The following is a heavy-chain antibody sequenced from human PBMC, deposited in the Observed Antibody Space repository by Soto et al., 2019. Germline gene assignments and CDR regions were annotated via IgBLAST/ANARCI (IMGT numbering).Heavy chain of an antibody. CDR3: AGRGVTTSLWWYFDL. Sequence: GGSLRLSCAASGFTFSSYAMSWVRQAPGKGLEWVSAISGSGGSTYYADSVKGRFTISRDNSKNTLYLQMNSLRAEDTAVYYCAGRGVTTSLWWYFDLWGRGTLVTVSS. J-gene: IGHJ2*01. CDR1: GFTFSSYA. D-gene: IGHD4-17*01. V-gene: IGHV3-23*01. CDR2: ISGSGGST.